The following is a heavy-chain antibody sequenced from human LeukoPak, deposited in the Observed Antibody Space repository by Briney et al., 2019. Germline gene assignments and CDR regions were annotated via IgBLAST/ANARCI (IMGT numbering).Heavy chain of an antibody. CDR1: GGSISGYY. V-gene: IGHV4-59*01. Sequence: KTSETLSLTCTVSGGSISGYYWSWIRQPPGKGLEWIGYIYYTGNTDYNPSLKSRVTISLDTPKNQFSLKLSSVTAADTAVYYCARVSDYGDYFFDYWGQGTLVTVSS. CDR2: IYYTGNT. D-gene: IGHD4-17*01. CDR3: ARVSDYGDYFFDY. J-gene: IGHJ4*02.